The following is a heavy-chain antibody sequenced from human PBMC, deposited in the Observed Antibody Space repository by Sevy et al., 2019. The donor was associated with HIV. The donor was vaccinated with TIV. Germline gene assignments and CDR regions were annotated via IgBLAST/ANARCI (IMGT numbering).Heavy chain of an antibody. D-gene: IGHD1-20*01. CDR2: TYYRSKWYT. J-gene: IGHJ3*02. CDR1: GDSVSGHSAA. Sequence: SQTLSLTCAISGDSVSGHSAAWNWIRQSPSRGLEWLGRTYYRSKWYTDFAVSVKSRITINPDTSKKQFSLHLNSVTPEDTAMYYCARGGSAVTGTTFVLAFDIWGQGTMVTVSS. V-gene: IGHV6-1*01. CDR3: ARGGSAVTGTTFVLAFDI.